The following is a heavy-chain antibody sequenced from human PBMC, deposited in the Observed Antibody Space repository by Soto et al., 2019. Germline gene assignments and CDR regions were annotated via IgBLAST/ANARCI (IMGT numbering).Heavy chain of an antibody. D-gene: IGHD3-9*01. CDR1: GFTFSNYS. V-gene: IGHV3-48*01. Sequence: GGSLRLSCAASGFTFSNYSLNWVRQAPGKGLEWVSYISSSSSTIYYADSVKGRFTISRDNAKNSLYLQMNTLRAEDTAVYYCGRRTGFDYWGQGTLVTVSS. CDR3: GRRTGFDY. CDR2: ISSSSSTI. J-gene: IGHJ4*02.